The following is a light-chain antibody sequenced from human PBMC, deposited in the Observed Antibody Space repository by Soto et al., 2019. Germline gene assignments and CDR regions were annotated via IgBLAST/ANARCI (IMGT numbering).Light chain of an antibody. CDR2: AAS. CDR1: QSISNY. Sequence: DIQMTQSPSSLSASVGDGVTITCRASQSISNYLNLYQQKQGKPPKLLIFAASSLQSGVTSRFSGSGSGTDFTLTISSLLAEDFATYYCQQSYSTPHTFGQGTKLEIK. V-gene: IGKV1-39*01. J-gene: IGKJ2*01. CDR3: QQSYSTPHT.